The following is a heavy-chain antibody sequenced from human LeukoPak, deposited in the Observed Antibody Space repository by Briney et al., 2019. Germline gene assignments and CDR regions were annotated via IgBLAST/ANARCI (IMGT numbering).Heavy chain of an antibody. Sequence: GGSLRLSCAASGFSFSTYGMTWVRQAPGKGLEWVSYISSSGSTIYYADSVKGRFIISRDNSKNSLYLQMNSLRAEDTALYYCAKGMYSSSWYTSYYYMDVWGKGTTVTVSS. CDR2: ISSSGSTI. J-gene: IGHJ6*03. CDR1: GFSFSTYG. CDR3: AKGMYSSSWYTSYYYMDV. V-gene: IGHV3-48*04. D-gene: IGHD6-13*01.